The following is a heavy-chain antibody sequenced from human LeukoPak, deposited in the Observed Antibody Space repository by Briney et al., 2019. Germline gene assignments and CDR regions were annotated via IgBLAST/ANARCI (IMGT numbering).Heavy chain of an antibody. Sequence: PGGSLRLSCAASGFTFSDYYMSWIRQAPGKGLEWVSYISSSGSTIYYADSVKGRFTISRDNAKNSLYLQMNSLRAEDTALYYCAKDKEGALVGSNWFDPWGQGTLVTVSS. J-gene: IGHJ5*02. D-gene: IGHD1-26*01. V-gene: IGHV3-11*01. CDR1: GFTFSDYY. CDR3: AKDKEGALVGSNWFDP. CDR2: ISSSGSTI.